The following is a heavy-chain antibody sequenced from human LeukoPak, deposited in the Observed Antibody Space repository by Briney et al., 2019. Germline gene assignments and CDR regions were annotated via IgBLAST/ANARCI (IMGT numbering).Heavy chain of an antibody. Sequence: SETLSLTCAVYGGSFSGYYWSWIRQPPGKGLEWIGEINHSGSTNYNPSLKSRVTISVDTSKNQFSLKLSSVTAADTAVYYCARGALYYDYVWGSYLTKYYFDYWGQGTLVTVSS. CDR1: GGSFSGYY. CDR3: ARGALYYDYVWGSYLTKYYFDY. CDR2: INHSGST. V-gene: IGHV4-34*01. J-gene: IGHJ4*02. D-gene: IGHD3-16*02.